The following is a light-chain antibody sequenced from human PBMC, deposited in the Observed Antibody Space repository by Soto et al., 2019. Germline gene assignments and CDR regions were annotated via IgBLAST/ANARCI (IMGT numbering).Light chain of an antibody. Sequence: QSALTQPASVSGSPGQSITISCTGTSSDIGGYQYVSWYQQHPNKAPKLMIYEVRNRPSGISNRFSGSKSDNTASLTISGLQAEDEADYYCTSYTSTSTWVFGGGTQLTVL. CDR1: SSDIGGYQY. J-gene: IGLJ3*02. CDR2: EVR. V-gene: IGLV2-14*01. CDR3: TSYTSTSTWV.